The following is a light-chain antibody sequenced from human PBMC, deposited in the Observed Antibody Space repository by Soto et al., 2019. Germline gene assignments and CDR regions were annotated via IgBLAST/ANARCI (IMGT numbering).Light chain of an antibody. Sequence: EIVLTQSPATLSLSPGERATLSCRASQSVSSYLACYQQKPGQAPSLLIYDASNRATGIPARFSGRGSVTDFTLTISSLDPEDFAVYFCLQGSSWPQTFGQGTKVEVK. CDR3: LQGSSWPQT. J-gene: IGKJ1*01. CDR1: QSVSSY. V-gene: IGKV3-11*01. CDR2: DAS.